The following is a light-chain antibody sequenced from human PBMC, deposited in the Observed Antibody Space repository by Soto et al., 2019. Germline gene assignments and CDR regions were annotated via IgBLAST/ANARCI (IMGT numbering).Light chain of an antibody. CDR1: QIIGSW. Sequence: DIQMTQSPSSVSASIGDRVTITCRASQIIGSWLAWYQQKPGKAPTLLIYAASSLQSGVPSRFSGSGSGTDFTLTITSLQAEDSETYYCQQANSFPFTFGPGTKVDIQ. V-gene: IGKV1-12*02. CDR3: QQANSFPFT. CDR2: AAS. J-gene: IGKJ3*01.